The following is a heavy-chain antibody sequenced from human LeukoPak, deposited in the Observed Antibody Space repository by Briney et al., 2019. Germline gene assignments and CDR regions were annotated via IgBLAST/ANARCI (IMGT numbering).Heavy chain of an antibody. CDR3: ARDEITVAGTGFDY. V-gene: IGHV1-2*02. J-gene: IGHJ4*02. CDR1: GYTFTGYY. D-gene: IGHD6-19*01. Sequence: GASVKVSCKASGYTFTGYYMHWVRQAPGQGLEWMGWINPDSGGTNYAQKFQGRVTLTRDTSISTAYMELSRLRSDDTAVYYCARDEITVAGTGFDYWGQGTLVAVSS. CDR2: INPDSGGT.